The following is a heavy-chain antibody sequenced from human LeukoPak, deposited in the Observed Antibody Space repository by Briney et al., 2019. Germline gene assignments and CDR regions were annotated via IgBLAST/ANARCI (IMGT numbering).Heavy chain of an antibody. CDR1: GGTFSSYA. V-gene: IGHV1-69*13. CDR2: IIPIFGTG. Sequence: ASVKVSCKASGGTFSSYAISWVRQAPGQGLEWMGGIIPIFGTGNYAQKFQGRVTITADESTSTAYMALSSLRSEDTAVYYCARDTDDYYDSSGYLTNIIWGQGTMVTVSS. D-gene: IGHD3-22*01. J-gene: IGHJ3*02. CDR3: ARDTDDYYDSSGYLTNII.